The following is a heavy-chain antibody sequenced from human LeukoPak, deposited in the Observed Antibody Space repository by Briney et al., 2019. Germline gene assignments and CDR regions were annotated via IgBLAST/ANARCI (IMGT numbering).Heavy chain of an antibody. J-gene: IGHJ4*02. CDR2: IIPIFGTA. D-gene: IGHD2-2*01. V-gene: IGHV1-69*01. CDR3: ARGYCSSTSCYSIDY. CDR1: GYSFTSYW. Sequence: KISCKGSGYSFTSYWIGWVRQAPGQGLEWMGGIIPIFGTANYAQKFQGRVTITADESTSTAYMELSSLRSEDTAVYYCARGYCSSTSCYSIDYWGQGTLVTVSS.